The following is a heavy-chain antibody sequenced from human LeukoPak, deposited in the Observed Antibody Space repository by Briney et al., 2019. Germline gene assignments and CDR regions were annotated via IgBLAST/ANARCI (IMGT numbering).Heavy chain of an antibody. J-gene: IGHJ4*02. CDR2: IYHSGST. Sequence: KPSETLSLTCAVSVYSISSGYYWGWIRQPPGKGLEWIGSIYHSGSTYYNPSLKSRVTISVDTSKNQFSLKLSSVTAADTAVYYCAVDEGSCDYWGQGTLVTVSS. CDR3: AVDEGSCDY. V-gene: IGHV4-38-2*01. CDR1: VYSISSGYY.